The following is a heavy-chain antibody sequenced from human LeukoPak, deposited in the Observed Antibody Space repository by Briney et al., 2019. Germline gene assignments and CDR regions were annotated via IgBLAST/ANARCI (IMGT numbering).Heavy chain of an antibody. J-gene: IGHJ4*02. CDR1: GDSTSSSSSY. CDR3: ASRKLGNDY. V-gene: IGHV4-39*07. CDR2: IYYSGST. Sequence: SETLSLTCTVSGDSTSSSSSYWGWIRQPPGEGLEWIGSIYYSGSTYYNTSLKSRVTISVDTSKNQFSLKLSSVTAADTAVYYCASRKLGNDYWGQGTLVTVSS. D-gene: IGHD7-27*01.